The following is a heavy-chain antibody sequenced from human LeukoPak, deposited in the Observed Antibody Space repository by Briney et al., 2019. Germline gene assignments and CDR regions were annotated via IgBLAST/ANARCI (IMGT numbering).Heavy chain of an antibody. CDR2: IYTSGST. CDR1: GGSISSGGYY. CDR3: ARGDFMFLSDI. V-gene: IGHV4-61*02. Sequence: SETLSLTCAVSGGSISSGGYYWSWIRQPAGKGLEWIGRIYTSGSTNYNPSLKSRVTISVDTSKNQFSLKLSSVTAADTAVYYCARGDFMFLSDIWGQGTMVTVSS. J-gene: IGHJ3*02. D-gene: IGHD3-3*01.